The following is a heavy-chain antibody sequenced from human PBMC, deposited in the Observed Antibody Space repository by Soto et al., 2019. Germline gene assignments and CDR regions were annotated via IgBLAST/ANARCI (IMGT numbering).Heavy chain of an antibody. CDR1: GFTFEDYA. CDR3: AKDKSNEELSVYFYNGLDV. Sequence: EVHLVESGGQLAQPGGSLRLSCTGSGFTFEDYAMHWVRQDPVKGLEWVASISWDGGKIGYADSVKGRFTISRDNAKNSLYVQMDSLRAADTALYFCAKDKSNEELSVYFYNGLDVGGQGTKVTV. J-gene: IGHJ6*02. CDR2: ISWDGGKI. V-gene: IGHV3-9*01. D-gene: IGHD3-9*01.